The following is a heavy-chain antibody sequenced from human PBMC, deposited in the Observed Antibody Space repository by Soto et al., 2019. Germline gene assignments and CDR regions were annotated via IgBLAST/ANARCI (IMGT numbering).Heavy chain of an antibody. Sequence: QVHLVEFGGGVVQPGRSLRLTCVASGFTLSSFGMHWVRQAPGKRLEWVAAISHHGSDKYYAESVKGRFTISRDNSKNTLYLQMNSLRAEDTAVYYCAKFRHGAATVDFDYWGQGTLVTVSS. D-gene: IGHD2-15*01. J-gene: IGHJ4*02. CDR3: AKFRHGAATVDFDY. CDR1: GFTLSSFG. V-gene: IGHV3-30*18. CDR2: ISHHGSDK.